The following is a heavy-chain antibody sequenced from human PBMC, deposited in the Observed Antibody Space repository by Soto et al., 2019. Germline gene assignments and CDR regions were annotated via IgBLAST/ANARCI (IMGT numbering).Heavy chain of an antibody. V-gene: IGHV3-21*01. CDR1: GFTFSSYS. D-gene: IGHD2-2*01. J-gene: IGHJ5*02. Sequence: GGSLRLSCAASGFTFSSYSMNWVRQAPGKGLEWVSSISSSSSYIYYADSVKGRFTISRDNAKNSLYLQMNSLRAEDTAVYYCARDPSCSSTSCYPWGQGTLVTVSS. CDR2: ISSSSSYI. CDR3: ARDPSCSSTSCYP.